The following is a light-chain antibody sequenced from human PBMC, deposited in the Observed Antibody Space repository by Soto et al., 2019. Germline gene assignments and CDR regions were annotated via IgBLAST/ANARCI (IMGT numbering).Light chain of an antibody. V-gene: IGKV3-20*01. CDR2: DAS. J-gene: IGKJ5*01. Sequence: EIVLTQSPGTLSLSPGERATLSCRASQSVSRTYLAWYQQKAGQAPRLLIYDASSRATGIPDRFSGSGSGTDFTLTISRLEPEDFAVYYCQQYSSSPDTFGQGTRLEIK. CDR1: QSVSRTY. CDR3: QQYSSSPDT.